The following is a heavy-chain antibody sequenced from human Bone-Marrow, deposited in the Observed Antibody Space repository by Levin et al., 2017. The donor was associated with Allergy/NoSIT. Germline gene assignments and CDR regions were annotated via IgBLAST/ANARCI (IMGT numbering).Heavy chain of an antibody. D-gene: IGHD6-19*01. J-gene: IGHJ4*02. CDR2: ISYDGGNK. Sequence: GGSLRLSCAASGFTFSSYAMHWVRQAPGKGLEWVALISYDGGNKYYADSVKGRFSISRDDSKNTLFLQMNSLRVEDTAVYYCARAPHPFGSGWYGDYWGQGTLVSVSS. CDR1: GFTFSSYA. V-gene: IGHV3-30-3*01. CDR3: ARAPHPFGSGWYGDY.